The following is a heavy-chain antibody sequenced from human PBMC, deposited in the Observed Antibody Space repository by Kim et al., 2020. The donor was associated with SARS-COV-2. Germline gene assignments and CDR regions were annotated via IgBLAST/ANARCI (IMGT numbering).Heavy chain of an antibody. Sequence: GGSLRLSCAASGFTFSTYAMSWVRQAPGKGLEWVSAISGNGGGTYYADSVKGRFTISRDNSKNMLYLQMNSLRAEDTAVYHCAKREHGDHGSYYYYGMVV. CDR2: ISGNGGGT. V-gene: IGHV3-23*01. CDR3: AKREHGDHGSYYYYGMVV. CDR1: GFTFSTYA. D-gene: IGHD3-16*01. J-gene: IGHJ6*01.